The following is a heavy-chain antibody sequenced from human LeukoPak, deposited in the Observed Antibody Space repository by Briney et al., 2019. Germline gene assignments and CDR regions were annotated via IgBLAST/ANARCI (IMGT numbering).Heavy chain of an antibody. Sequence: GGSLRLSCAASGFTFSSYVMSWVRQAPGKGLEWVSTISGSGDSTYYADSVKGRFTISRDNSKNTLYLQMNSLRAEDTAVYYCARDSSPYDFWSGYYPYWGQGTLVTVSS. J-gene: IGHJ4*02. D-gene: IGHD3-3*01. V-gene: IGHV3-23*01. CDR1: GFTFSSYV. CDR2: ISGSGDST. CDR3: ARDSSPYDFWSGYYPY.